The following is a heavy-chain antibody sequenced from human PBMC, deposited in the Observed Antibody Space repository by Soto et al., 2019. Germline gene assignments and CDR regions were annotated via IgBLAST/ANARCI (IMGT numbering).Heavy chain of an antibody. CDR2: IYYSGSP. J-gene: IGHJ4*02. CDR1: GGAISSISHY. CDR3: ARLTTVTNYFDY. Sequence: PSETLSLTCSVSGGAISSISHYWGWIRQPPGKGLEWLGTIYYSGSPYYNPSLQSRVTMSVDTSNNQFSLKLNSVTAADTAVYYCARLTTVTNYFDYWGQGTLVTSPQ. D-gene: IGHD4-17*01. V-gene: IGHV4-39*01.